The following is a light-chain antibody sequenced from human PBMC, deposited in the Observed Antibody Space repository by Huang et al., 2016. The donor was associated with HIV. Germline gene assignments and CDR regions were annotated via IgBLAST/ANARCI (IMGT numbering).Light chain of an antibody. Sequence: EIVLTQSPATLSLSPGERATLSCRASQSVSSNLAWYQQKPGQAPRLLIYDASKMATGIPARFSGSGSGTDFTLTISSLEPEDFAVYYCQQRSNWPITFGQGTRLEIK. CDR2: DAS. CDR1: QSVSSN. J-gene: IGKJ5*01. V-gene: IGKV3-11*01. CDR3: QQRSNWPIT.